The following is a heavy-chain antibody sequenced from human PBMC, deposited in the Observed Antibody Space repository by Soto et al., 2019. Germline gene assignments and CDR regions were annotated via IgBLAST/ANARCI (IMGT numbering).Heavy chain of an antibody. CDR1: GYTFHSYA. CDR3: ARIEYSSSSGSWFDP. Sequence: GASVKVSCKASGYTFHSYAMNWVRQAPGQRLEWMGWISAGNGNTVYSQTFQARVTITSDTSTSTAYMELRSLRSDETAVYYCARIEYSSSSGSWFDPWGQGTLVTVSS. D-gene: IGHD6-6*01. J-gene: IGHJ5*02. V-gene: IGHV1-3*01. CDR2: ISAGNGNT.